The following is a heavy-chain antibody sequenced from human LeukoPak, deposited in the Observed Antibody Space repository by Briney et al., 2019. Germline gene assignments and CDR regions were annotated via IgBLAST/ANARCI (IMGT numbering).Heavy chain of an antibody. Sequence: GGSLRLSCEASGFTFSSHGMNWVRQAPGKGLEWVSGITNSGGITYYADSVKGRFTISRDNSKNTLYLQMNSLRAEDTAIYYCAKTTAFDYWGQGTLATVSS. D-gene: IGHD4-17*01. CDR2: ITNSGGIT. CDR3: AKTTAFDY. CDR1: GFTFSSHG. J-gene: IGHJ4*02. V-gene: IGHV3-23*01.